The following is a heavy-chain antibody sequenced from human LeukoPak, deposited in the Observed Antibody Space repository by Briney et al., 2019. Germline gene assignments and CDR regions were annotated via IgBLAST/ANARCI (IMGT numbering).Heavy chain of an antibody. CDR2: IYPSGGST. CDR3: ASSLRTGYSSQGAFDI. CDR1: GYTFTRYY. Sequence: ASVRVSCKASGYTFTRYYMHWVRQAPGQGLEWMGIIYPSGGSTSYAQKFQGRVTMTTDTSTSTVYMELTSLRSEDTAVYYCASSLRTGYSSQGAFDIWGQGTMVSVSS. D-gene: IGHD6-13*01. J-gene: IGHJ3*02. V-gene: IGHV1-46*01.